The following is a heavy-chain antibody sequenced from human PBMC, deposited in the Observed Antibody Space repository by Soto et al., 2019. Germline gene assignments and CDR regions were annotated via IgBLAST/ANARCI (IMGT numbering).Heavy chain of an antibody. CDR1: GFSVSSNS. Sequence: EVQLMESGGGLIQPGGSLRLSCAASGFSVSSNSMSWVHQAPGKGLEWVSVIYSGGSTYYTDSVKGRFTISRDNFKNTLDLQMNSLRAEDTAVYYCARTYNKYNFDYWGQGTLVTVSS. J-gene: IGHJ4*02. CDR2: IYSGGST. D-gene: IGHD1-1*01. CDR3: ARTYNKYNFDY. V-gene: IGHV3-53*01.